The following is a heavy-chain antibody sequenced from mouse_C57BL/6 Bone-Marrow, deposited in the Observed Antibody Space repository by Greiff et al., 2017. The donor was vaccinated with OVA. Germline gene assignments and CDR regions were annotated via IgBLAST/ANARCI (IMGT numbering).Heavy chain of an antibody. J-gene: IGHJ3*01. CDR2: INPYNGGT. V-gene: IGHV1-19*01. D-gene: IGHD1-1*01. Sequence: DVKLQESGPVLVKPGASVKMSCKASGYTFTDYYMNWVKQSHGKSLEWIGVINPYNGGTSYNQKFKGKATLTVDKSSSTAYMELNSLTSEDSAVYYCARRGYYGSSWAYWGQGTLVTVSA. CDR1: GYTFTDYY. CDR3: ARRGYYGSSWAY.